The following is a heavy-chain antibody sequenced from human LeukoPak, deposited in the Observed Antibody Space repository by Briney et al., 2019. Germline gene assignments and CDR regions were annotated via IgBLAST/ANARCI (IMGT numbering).Heavy chain of an antibody. CDR3: AKHFCTGLDCSLFDS. D-gene: IGHD3/OR15-3a*01. Sequence: GRSLRLSCTTSGFTFSHCGMHWVRRAPGKGLEWVAVIWYDGSNKYYADSVKGRFTISRDNSKNTLYLQLNSLRPEDTALYYCAKHFCTGLDCSLFDSWGQGTLVTVSS. J-gene: IGHJ4*02. CDR2: IWYDGSNK. CDR1: GFTFSHCG. V-gene: IGHV3-33*06.